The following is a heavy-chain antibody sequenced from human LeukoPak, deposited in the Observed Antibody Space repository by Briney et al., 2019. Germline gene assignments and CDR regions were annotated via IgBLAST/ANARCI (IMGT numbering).Heavy chain of an antibody. CDR3: ARGERGYCSGGYCRIDC. CDR1: GFSFSSYI. Sequence: GGSLRLSCSASGFSFSSYIMHWLRQAPGKGLEWLSYISSSSGFIYYADSVKGRFTISRDNAKNSLYLQMNSLRAEDTAVYYCARGERGYCSGGYCRIDCWGQGTLVTVSS. V-gene: IGHV3-48*01. CDR2: ISSSSGFI. D-gene: IGHD2-15*01. J-gene: IGHJ4*02.